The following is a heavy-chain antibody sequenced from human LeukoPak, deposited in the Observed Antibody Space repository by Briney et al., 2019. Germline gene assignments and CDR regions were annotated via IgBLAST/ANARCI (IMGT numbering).Heavy chain of an antibody. Sequence: ASVKVSCKASGYIFTAYYMHWVRQAPGQGLEWMGWINPNTGGTDYAQRFQGRVTMTRDTSISTAYMELSSLISDDTAVYYCARAPTVTNYYYYYMDVWGKGTTVTVSS. V-gene: IGHV1-2*02. CDR2: INPNTGGT. CDR3: ARAPTVTNYYYYYMDV. CDR1: GYIFTAYY. D-gene: IGHD4-17*01. J-gene: IGHJ6*03.